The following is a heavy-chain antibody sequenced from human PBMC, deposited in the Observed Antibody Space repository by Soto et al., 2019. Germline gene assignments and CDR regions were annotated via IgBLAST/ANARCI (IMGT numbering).Heavy chain of an antibody. V-gene: IGHV3-48*01. CDR2: ISSSSSTI. Sequence: PGGSLRLSCAASGFTLSSYNMNWARQAPGKGLEWVSYISSSSSTIYYADSVKGRFTISRDNAKNSLYLQMNSLRAEDTAVYYCARDQLETTVVTLYCMDVWGQGTTVTVSS. CDR1: GFTLSSYN. J-gene: IGHJ6*02. CDR3: ARDQLETTVVTLYCMDV. D-gene: IGHD4-17*01.